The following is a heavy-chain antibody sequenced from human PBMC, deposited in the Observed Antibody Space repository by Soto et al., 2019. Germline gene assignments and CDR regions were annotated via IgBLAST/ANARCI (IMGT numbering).Heavy chain of an antibody. CDR2: INGRGNYI. CDR3: VREDGKVGTNSAFDY. V-gene: IGHV3-21*01. D-gene: IGHD1-26*01. J-gene: IGHJ4*02. CDR1: GFTFSTYT. Sequence: LRLSCASSGFTFSTYTMNWVRQAPGKGLEWVSSINGRGNYIYYAESVKGRFTISRDNAKNSLYLQMDRLRAGDTALYYCVREDGKVGTNSAFDYWGLGALVTVSS.